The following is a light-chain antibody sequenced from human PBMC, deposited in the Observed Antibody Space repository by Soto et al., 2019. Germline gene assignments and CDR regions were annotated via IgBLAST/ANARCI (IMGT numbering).Light chain of an antibody. CDR2: KAS. CDR1: QSISSW. CDR3: QQYNSLPS. J-gene: IGKJ1*01. Sequence: DIQMTQSPSTLSASVGDRVTITCRASQSISSWLAWYQQKPGKAPKLLIYKASSLESGVPSRFSGSGSGTEFTLTISSLQPDDLAAYYCQQYNSLPSFCQCTKVEIK. V-gene: IGKV1-5*03.